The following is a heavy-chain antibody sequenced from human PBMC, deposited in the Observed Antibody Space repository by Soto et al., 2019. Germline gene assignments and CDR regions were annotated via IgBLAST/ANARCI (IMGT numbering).Heavy chain of an antibody. CDR1: GFTFSDHY. CDR3: AREPYGDYGNFYFDF. V-gene: IGHV3-72*01. Sequence: LRLSCAASGFTFSDHYMDWVRQAPGKGLEWVGRSRNKANNYMTEYAASVKGRFTISRDDSKNSLYLQMNSLKTEDTAIYYCAREPYGDYGNFYFDFWGQGTLVTVSS. CDR2: SRNKANNYMT. J-gene: IGHJ4*02. D-gene: IGHD4-17*01.